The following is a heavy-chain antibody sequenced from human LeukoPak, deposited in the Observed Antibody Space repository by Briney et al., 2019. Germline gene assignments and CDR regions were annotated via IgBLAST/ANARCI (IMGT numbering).Heavy chain of an antibody. CDR3: AKDRGVEYFDY. Sequence: QPGGSLRLSCPASGFTFSSSGMHWVRQAPGKGLEWVTFIRSDGSENYYADSVKGRFTISRDNSKNTLYLQMNSLRAEDTAVYHCAKDRGVEYFDYWGQGTLVTVSS. D-gene: IGHD3-10*01. J-gene: IGHJ4*02. CDR1: GFTFSSSG. CDR2: IRSDGSEN. V-gene: IGHV3-30*02.